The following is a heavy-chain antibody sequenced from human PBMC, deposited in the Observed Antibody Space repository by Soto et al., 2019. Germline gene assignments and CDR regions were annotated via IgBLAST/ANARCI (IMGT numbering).Heavy chain of an antibody. J-gene: IGHJ6*02. CDR1: GGSVSSGSYY. CDR3: ARAYGDYIYYYYYGMDV. D-gene: IGHD4-17*01. CDR2: IYYTGST. Sequence: SETLSLTCTVSGGSVSSGSYYWSWIRQPPGEGLEWIGYIYYTGSTNYNPSLKSRVTMSVDTSKNQFSLKLSSVTAADTAVYYCARAYGDYIYYYYYGMDVWGQGTTVTVSS. V-gene: IGHV4-61*01.